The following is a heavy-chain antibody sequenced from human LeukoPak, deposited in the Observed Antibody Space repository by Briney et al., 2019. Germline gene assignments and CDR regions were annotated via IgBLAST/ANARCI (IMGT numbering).Heavy chain of an antibody. V-gene: IGHV3-23*01. J-gene: IGHJ4*02. D-gene: IGHD3-22*01. Sequence: GGSLRLSCAASGFTFSSYAMSWVRQAPGKGLEWVSAISGSGGSTYYADSVKGRFTISRDNSKNTLYLQMNSLRAEDTAVYYCAKDAVGVTMIVVVITYYFDYWGQGTLVTVSS. CDR3: AKDAVGVTMIVVVITYYFDY. CDR1: GFTFSSYA. CDR2: ISGSGGST.